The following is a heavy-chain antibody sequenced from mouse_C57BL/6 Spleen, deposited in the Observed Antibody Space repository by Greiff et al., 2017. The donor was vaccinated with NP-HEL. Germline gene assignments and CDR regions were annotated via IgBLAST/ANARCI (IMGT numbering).Heavy chain of an antibody. CDR3: AREGGYYAMDY. J-gene: IGHJ4*01. CDR2: ISDGGSYT. CDR1: GFTFSSYA. Sequence: EVKVEESGGGLVKPGGSLKLSCAASGFTFSSYAMSWVRQTPEKRLEWVATISDGGSYTYYPANVKGRFTISRDNAKNNLYLQMSHLKSEDTAMYYCAREGGYYAMDYWGQGTSVTVSS. V-gene: IGHV5-4*01.